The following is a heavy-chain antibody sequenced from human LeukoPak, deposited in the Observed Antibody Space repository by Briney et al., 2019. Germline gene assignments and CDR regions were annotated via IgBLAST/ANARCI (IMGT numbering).Heavy chain of an antibody. CDR1: GFTFDDYA. CDR3: AKDYSKTSYYGSGTYYRPNWFDP. J-gene: IGHJ5*02. Sequence: PGGSLRLSCAASGFTFDDYAMHWVRQAPGKGLEWVSGISWNSGSIGYADSVKGRFTISRDNAKNSLYLQMNSLRAEDTAVYYCAKDYSKTSYYGSGTYYRPNWFDPWGQGTLVTVSS. V-gene: IGHV3-9*01. D-gene: IGHD3-10*01. CDR2: ISWNSGSI.